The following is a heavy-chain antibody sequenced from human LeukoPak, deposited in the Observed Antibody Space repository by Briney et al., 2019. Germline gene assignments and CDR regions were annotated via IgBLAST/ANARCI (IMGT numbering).Heavy chain of an antibody. CDR3: ARASSYYYDSSGYYVFAY. D-gene: IGHD3-22*01. J-gene: IGHJ4*02. V-gene: IGHV3-23*01. Sequence: PGGSLRLSCAASGFTFSSYAMSWVRQAPGKGLEWVSAISGSGGSTYYADSVKGRFTISRDNSKNTLYLQMGSLRAEDMAVYYCARASSYYYDSSGYYVFAYWGQGTLVTVSS. CDR1: GFTFSSYA. CDR2: ISGSGGST.